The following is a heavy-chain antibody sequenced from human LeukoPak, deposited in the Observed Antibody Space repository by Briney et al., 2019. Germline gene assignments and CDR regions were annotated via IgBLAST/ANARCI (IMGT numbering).Heavy chain of an antibody. V-gene: IGHV3-21*01. Sequence: GGSLRLSCAASGFTFSSYGMSWVRQAPGKGLEWVSAISSGGNTFYADSVKGRFTISRDNAKNSLYPQMNSLRAEDTAVYYCATYSGSYSLDYWGQGTLVTVSS. CDR1: GFTFSSYG. J-gene: IGHJ4*02. CDR3: ATYSGSYSLDY. D-gene: IGHD1-26*01. CDR2: ISSGGNT.